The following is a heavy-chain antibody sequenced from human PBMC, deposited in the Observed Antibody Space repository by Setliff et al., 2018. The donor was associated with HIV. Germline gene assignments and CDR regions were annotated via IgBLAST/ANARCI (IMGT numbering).Heavy chain of an antibody. J-gene: IGHJ4*02. CDR2: INPNTGGT. CDR3: ARDLGDSGSYSPGSAY. CDR1: GYPFTGYY. V-gene: IGHV1-2*06. Sequence: ASVKVSCKPSGYPFTGYYMHWVRQAPGQGLEWMGRINPNTGGTNSAQKFQGRVTMTTDTSISTAYMELTRLRFGDTAVYYCARDLGDSGSYSPGSAYWGPGTLVTVSS. D-gene: IGHD1-26*01.